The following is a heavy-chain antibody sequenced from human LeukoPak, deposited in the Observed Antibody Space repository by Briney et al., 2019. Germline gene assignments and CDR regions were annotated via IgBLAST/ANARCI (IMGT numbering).Heavy chain of an antibody. CDR2: IYPADSDS. CDR1: GYSFTNYW. CDR3: ASPRVGATAFDI. Sequence: GESLKISCKGSGYSFTNYWIGWVRQMPGKGLEWMGIIYPADSDSRYSPSFQGQVIISADKSISTAYLQWSSLKASDTALYYCASPRVGATAFDIWGQGTMVTVSS. D-gene: IGHD1-26*01. V-gene: IGHV5-51*01. J-gene: IGHJ3*02.